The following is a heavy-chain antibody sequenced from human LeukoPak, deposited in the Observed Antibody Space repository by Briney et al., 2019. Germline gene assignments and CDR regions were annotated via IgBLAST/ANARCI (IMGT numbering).Heavy chain of an antibody. J-gene: IGHJ6*03. Sequence: PGGSLRLSCAASGFTFSSYSMNWVRQAPGKGLEWVSSISSSSTYIYYADSVKGRFTISRDNAKNSLYLQMNSLRADDTAVYYCARDHRYCSGGSCYWESYYYYYMDVWGKGTTVTVSS. CDR3: ARDHRYCSGGSCYWESYYYYYMDV. D-gene: IGHD2-15*01. CDR2: ISSSSTYI. V-gene: IGHV3-21*01. CDR1: GFTFSSYS.